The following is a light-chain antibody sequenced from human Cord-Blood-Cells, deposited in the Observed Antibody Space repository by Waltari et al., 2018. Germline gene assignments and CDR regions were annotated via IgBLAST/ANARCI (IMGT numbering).Light chain of an antibody. CDR2: DAS. CDR1: QSVSSY. V-gene: IGKV3-11*01. J-gene: IGKJ2*01. CDR3: QQRSNWPSNT. Sequence: EIVLTQSPATLSLSPGERATLYCRASQSVSSYLAWYQQKPGQAPRLLIFDASNRATGIPARFSGSVSGTDFTLTISSLEPEDFAVYYCQQRSNWPSNTFGQGTKLEIK.